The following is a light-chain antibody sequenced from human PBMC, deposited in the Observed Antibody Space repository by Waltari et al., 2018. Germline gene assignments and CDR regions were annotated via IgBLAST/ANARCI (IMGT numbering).Light chain of an antibody. CDR1: QSLNNNF. J-gene: IGKJ2*01. CDR3: QQYGNSPYT. CDR2: ATS. Sequence: EIVLTQSPGTLSLSTGERATLSCRASQSLNNNFLAWYQQKPGQAPGLLIYATSRRATGIPDRFSGSGSGTDFALTISRLEAEDSALYLCQQYGNSPYTFGQGTNLKIK. V-gene: IGKV3-20*01.